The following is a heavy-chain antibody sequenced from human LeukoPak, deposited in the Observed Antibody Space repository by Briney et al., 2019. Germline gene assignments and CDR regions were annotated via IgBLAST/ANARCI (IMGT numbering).Heavy chain of an antibody. J-gene: IGHJ5*02. Sequence: ASVKVSCKASGYTFTSYGISWVRQAPGQGLEWMGWISAYNGNTNYAQKLQGRVTMTPDTSTSTAYMELRSLRSDDTAVYYCARGISSSWNNWFDPWGQGTLVTVSS. CDR2: ISAYNGNT. CDR1: GYTFTSYG. V-gene: IGHV1-18*01. CDR3: ARGISSSWNNWFDP. D-gene: IGHD6-13*01.